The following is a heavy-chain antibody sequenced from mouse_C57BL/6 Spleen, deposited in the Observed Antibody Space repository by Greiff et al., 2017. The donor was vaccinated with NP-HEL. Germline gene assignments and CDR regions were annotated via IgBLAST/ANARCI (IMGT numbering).Heavy chain of an antibody. V-gene: IGHV1-82*01. CDR3: ARDYDYANYYAMDY. D-gene: IGHD2-4*01. CDR1: GYAFSSSW. J-gene: IGHJ4*01. CDR2: IYPGDGDT. Sequence: QVQLQQSGPELVKPGASVKISCKASGYAFSSSWMNWVKQRPGKGLEWIGRIYPGDGDTNYNGKFKGKATLTADKSSSTAYMQLSSLTSEDSAVYFCARDYDYANYYAMDYWGQGTSVTVSS.